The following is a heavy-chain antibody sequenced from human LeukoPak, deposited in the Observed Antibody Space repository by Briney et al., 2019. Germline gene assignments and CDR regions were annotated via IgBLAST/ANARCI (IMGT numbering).Heavy chain of an antibody. CDR2: ISSSGSPI. D-gene: IGHD6-13*01. Sequence: PGGSLRLSCAASGFTFSSYEMNWVRQAPGKGLEWVSYISSSGSPIYYADSVKGRFTISRDNAKNSLFLQMNSLRAEDTAVYYCARDQGSSRYWDYWGQGTLVIVSS. J-gene: IGHJ4*02. CDR1: GFTFSSYE. CDR3: ARDQGSSRYWDY. V-gene: IGHV3-48*03.